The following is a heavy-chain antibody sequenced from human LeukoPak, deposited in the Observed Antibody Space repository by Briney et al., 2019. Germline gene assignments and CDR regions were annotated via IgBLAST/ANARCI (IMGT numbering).Heavy chain of an antibody. Sequence: ASVKVSCKASGYTFTNYYMHWVRQAPGQGLEWMGIINPSGSSTSYAQKFQGRVTMTRDISTSTVYMELSSLRSEDTAVYYCARTYYYDSSGYTPPGLFDYWGQGTLVTVSS. D-gene: IGHD3-22*01. V-gene: IGHV1-46*01. J-gene: IGHJ4*02. CDR1: GYTFTNYY. CDR2: INPSGSST. CDR3: ARTYYYDSSGYTPPGLFDY.